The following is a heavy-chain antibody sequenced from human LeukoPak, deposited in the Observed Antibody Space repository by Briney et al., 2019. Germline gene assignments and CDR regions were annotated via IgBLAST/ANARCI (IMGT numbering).Heavy chain of an antibody. CDR1: GGSISSGSYY. CDR2: IYTSGST. CDR3: ARGDGYNYYYYYYMDV. D-gene: IGHD5-24*01. V-gene: IGHV4-61*02. Sequence: SETLSLTCTVSGGSISSGSYYWSWIRQPAGKGLEWIGRIYTSGSTNYNPSLKSRVTISVDTSKNHFSLKLSSVTAADTAVYYCARGDGYNYYYYYYMDVWGKGTTVTVSS. J-gene: IGHJ6*03.